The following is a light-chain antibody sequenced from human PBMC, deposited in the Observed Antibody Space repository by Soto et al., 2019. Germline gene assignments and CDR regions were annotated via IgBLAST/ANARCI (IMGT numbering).Light chain of an antibody. Sequence: EIVLTQSPGTLSLSPGARATLSCRASQSVRSTHLAWYHLTHGQAPKVLIYAAYNRATGIPDRFSGSVSGTDFTINLWRLEPEDGAVFDGQQYGGGPWTFGQGTKVDIK. J-gene: IGKJ1*01. CDR3: QQYGGGPWT. V-gene: IGKV3-20*01. CDR1: QSVRSTH. CDR2: AAY.